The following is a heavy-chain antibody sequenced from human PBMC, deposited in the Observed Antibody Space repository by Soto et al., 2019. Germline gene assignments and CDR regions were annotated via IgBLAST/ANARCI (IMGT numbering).Heavy chain of an antibody. D-gene: IGHD2-21*01. CDR1: GFTFSGSA. CDR3: TTQEGEPRRNV. V-gene: IGHV3-73*02. J-gene: IGHJ4*02. CDR2: VRSKLYSYAT. Sequence: EVQLVESGGGLVQPGGSLKLSCAASGFTFSGSAIHWVRQASGKGLEWVGRVRSKLYSYATTYAASMKGRFTISRDESNTAAYLQMSSLKTEDTAVYYCTTQEGEPRRNVWGPGTLVTVSS.